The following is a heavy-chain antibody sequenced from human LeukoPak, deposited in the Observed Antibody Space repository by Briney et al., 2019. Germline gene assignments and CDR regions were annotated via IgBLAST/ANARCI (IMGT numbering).Heavy chain of an antibody. Sequence: PGGSLRPSCAASGFTFDDYAMHWVRHAPGKGLDWVSGISWNSGSIGYADSVKGRFTISRDNAKNSLYLQMNSLRAEDTALYYCAKGGKIQIWGRLGYWGQGTLVTVSS. CDR1: GFTFDDYA. V-gene: IGHV3-9*01. D-gene: IGHD5-18*01. CDR2: ISWNSGSI. CDR3: AKGGKIQIWGRLGY. J-gene: IGHJ4*02.